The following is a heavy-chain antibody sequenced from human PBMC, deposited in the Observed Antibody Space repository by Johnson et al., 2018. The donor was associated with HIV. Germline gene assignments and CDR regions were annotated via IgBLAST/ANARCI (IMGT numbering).Heavy chain of an antibody. D-gene: IGHD6-13*01. CDR1: GFTFSSYG. J-gene: IGHJ3*02. CDR2: MWYDRSKK. Sequence: QVQLVESGGGVVQPGRSLRLSCAASGFTFSSYGMHWVRQTPGKGLEWVAGMWYDRSKKYYSDSVKGRFIISRDNSKNTLYLQMNSLRAENTAVYYCVKCIWGSSLIDAFDIWGQGTMVTVSS. CDR3: VKCIWGSSLIDAFDI. V-gene: IGHV3-33*06.